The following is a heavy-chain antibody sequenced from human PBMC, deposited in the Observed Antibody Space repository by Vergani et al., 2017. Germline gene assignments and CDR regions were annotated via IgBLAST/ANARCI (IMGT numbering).Heavy chain of an antibody. V-gene: IGHV4-34*01. CDR1: GGSFSGYY. CDR2: INHSGST. D-gene: IGHD6-13*01. J-gene: IGHJ4*02. Sequence: QVQLQQWGAGLLKPSQTLSLTCAVYGGSFSGYYWSWIRQPPGKGLEWIGEINHSGSTNYNPSLKSRVTISVDTSKNQFSLKLSSVTAADTAVYYCARLGRSQQLADYWGQGTLVTVSS. CDR3: ARLGRSQQLADY.